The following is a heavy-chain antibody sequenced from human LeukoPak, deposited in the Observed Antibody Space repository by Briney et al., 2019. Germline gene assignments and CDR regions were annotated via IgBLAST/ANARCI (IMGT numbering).Heavy chain of an antibody. J-gene: IGHJ4*02. CDR2: IYYSGST. CDR3: ARRYCSSTSCYYFDY. V-gene: IGHV4-59*01. CDR1: GGSFSGYY. D-gene: IGHD2-2*01. Sequence: SETLSLTCAVYGGSFSGYYWSWIRQPPGKGLEWIGYIYYSGSTNYNPSLKSRVTISVDTSKNQFSLKLSSVTAADTAVYYCARRYCSSTSCYYFDYWGQGTLVTVSS.